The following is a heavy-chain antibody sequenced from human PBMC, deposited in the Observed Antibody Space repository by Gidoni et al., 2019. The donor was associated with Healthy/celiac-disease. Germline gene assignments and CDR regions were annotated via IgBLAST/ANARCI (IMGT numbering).Heavy chain of an antibody. D-gene: IGHD6-13*01. Sequence: EVQLLESGGGLVQPGGSLRLSCAASGFTFRSYAMSWVRQAPGKGLEWVSAISGSGGSTYYADSVKGRFTISRDNSKNTLYLQMNSLRAEDTAVYYCAKEGNSSSWHSLNFDYWGQGTLVTVSS. J-gene: IGHJ4*02. CDR2: ISGSGGST. CDR1: GFTFRSYA. CDR3: AKEGNSSSWHSLNFDY. V-gene: IGHV3-23*01.